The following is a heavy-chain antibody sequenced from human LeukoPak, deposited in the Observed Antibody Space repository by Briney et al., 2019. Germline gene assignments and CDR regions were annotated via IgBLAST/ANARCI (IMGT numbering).Heavy chain of an antibody. Sequence: SETLSLTCAVYGGSFSGYYWSWIRQPPGEGLEWIGEINHSGSTNYNPSLKSRVTISVDTSKNQFSLKLSSVTAADTAVYYCARAGVVAAAPRFAFRFDPWGQGTLVTVSS. CDR2: INHSGST. D-gene: IGHD6-13*01. J-gene: IGHJ5*02. CDR3: ARAGVVAAAPRFAFRFDP. V-gene: IGHV4-34*01. CDR1: GGSFSGYY.